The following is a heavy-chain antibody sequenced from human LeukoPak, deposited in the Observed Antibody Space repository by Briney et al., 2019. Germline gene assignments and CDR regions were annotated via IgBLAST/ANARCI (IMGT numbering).Heavy chain of an antibody. J-gene: IGHJ6*02. CDR1: GGSISSSSYY. Sequence: PSETLSLTCTVSGGSISSSSYYWGWIRQPPGKGLEWIGSIYYSGSTYYNPSLKSRVTISVGTSKNQFSLKLSSVTAADTAVYYCARDIVVVPAAPRGWYYYGMDVWGQGTTVTVSS. D-gene: IGHD2-2*01. CDR3: ARDIVVVPAAPRGWYYYGMDV. V-gene: IGHV4-39*02. CDR2: IYYSGST.